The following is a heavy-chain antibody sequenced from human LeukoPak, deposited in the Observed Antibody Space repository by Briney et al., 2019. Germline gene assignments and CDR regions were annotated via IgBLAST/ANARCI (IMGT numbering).Heavy chain of an antibody. CDR3: ARVPSSSGSWFDP. CDR2: ISYDGYNK. D-gene: IGHD6-25*01. V-gene: IGHV3-30-3*01. CDR1: GFTLSDYA. Sequence: GGSLRLSCAASGFTLSDYAMHWVRQAPGKGLEWVALISYDGYNKYYADSVTGRFTISRDSSKTTLYLQMNSLRPEDTAVYYCARVPSSSGSWFDPWGQGTLVTVSS. J-gene: IGHJ5*02.